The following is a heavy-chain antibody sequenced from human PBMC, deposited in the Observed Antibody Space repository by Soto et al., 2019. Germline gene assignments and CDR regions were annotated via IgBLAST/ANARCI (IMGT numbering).Heavy chain of an antibody. CDR3: ARSVDTAMVNDY. J-gene: IGHJ4*02. V-gene: IGHV4-31*03. CDR1: GGSISSGGYY. Sequence: PSETLSLTCTVSGGSISSGGYYWSWIRQHPGKGLEWIGYIYYSGSTYYNPSLKSRVTISVDTSKNQFSLKLSSVTAADTAVYYCARSVDTAMVNDYWGQGTLVTVSS. CDR2: IYYSGST. D-gene: IGHD5-18*01.